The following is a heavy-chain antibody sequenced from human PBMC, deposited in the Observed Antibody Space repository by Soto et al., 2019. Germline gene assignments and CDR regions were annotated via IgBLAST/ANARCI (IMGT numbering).Heavy chain of an antibody. V-gene: IGHV4-31*03. CDR2: IYYSGST. J-gene: IGHJ6*02. Sequence: SETLSLTCTVSGGSISSGGYYWTWIRQHPGKGLEWIGYIYYSGSTYYNPSLKSRVTISVDTSKNQFSLKLSSVTAADTAVYYCARLGYCISTSCSPGDMGYYGMDVWGQGTTVTVSS. D-gene: IGHD2-2*01. CDR1: GGSISSGGYY. CDR3: ARLGYCISTSCSPGDMGYYGMDV.